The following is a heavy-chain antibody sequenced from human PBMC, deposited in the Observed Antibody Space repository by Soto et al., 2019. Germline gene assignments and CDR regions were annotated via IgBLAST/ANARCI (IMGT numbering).Heavy chain of an antibody. CDR3: ARDSRITGTTHYYGMDV. Sequence: GGSLRLSCAASGFTFSSYSMNWVRQAPGKGLEWVSSISSSSSYIYYADSVKGRFTISRDNAKNSLYLQMNSLRAEDTAVYYCARDSRITGTTHYYGMDVWGQGTTVTVSS. V-gene: IGHV3-21*01. CDR2: ISSSSSYI. CDR1: GFTFSSYS. J-gene: IGHJ6*02. D-gene: IGHD1-7*01.